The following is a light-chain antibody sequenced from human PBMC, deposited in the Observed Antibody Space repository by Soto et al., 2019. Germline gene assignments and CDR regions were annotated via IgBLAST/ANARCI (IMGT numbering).Light chain of an antibody. J-gene: IGKJ1*01. CDR1: QSVSSSY. CDR2: GAS. V-gene: IGKV3-20*01. CDR3: QQYGSSPRT. Sequence: EVVLTQSPATLSLSPGDRATLSCRASQSVSSSYLAWYQQKPGQAPRLLIYGASSRATGIPDRFSGSGSGTDFTLTISRLEPEDFAVFYCQQYGSSPRTFGQRTK.